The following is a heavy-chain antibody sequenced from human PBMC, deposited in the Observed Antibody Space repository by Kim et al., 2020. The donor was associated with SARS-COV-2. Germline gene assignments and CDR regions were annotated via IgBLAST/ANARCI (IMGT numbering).Heavy chain of an antibody. CDR1: GFSLSTSGMC. CDR3: ARIYGIAVAGRSYVDF. J-gene: IGHJ4*02. CDR2: IDWDGDK. D-gene: IGHD6-19*01. V-gene: IGHV2-70*11. Sequence: SGPTLVNPTQTLTLTCTFSGFSLSTSGMCVSWIRQPPGKALEWLARIDWDGDKHYSTSLKTRLTISKDTSKNQVVLKVTNVDPVDTATYHCARIYGIAVAGRSYVDFWGQGTLVTGSS.